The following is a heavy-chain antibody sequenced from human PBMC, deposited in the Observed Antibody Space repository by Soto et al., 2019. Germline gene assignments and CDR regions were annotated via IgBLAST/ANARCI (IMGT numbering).Heavy chain of an antibody. Sequence: EVQVLESGGGVVPPGGSLRLSCAGSGFTFGDYAMTWIRQAPGKGLEWVSTTRSNGEYTYYGDSAKGRFTVSRDNSKNTLYLEMTSLRAEDTAIYYCAKDSRSVAVSAARVHGMDVWGQGTTVTVSS. CDR3: AKDSRSVAVSAARVHGMDV. V-gene: IGHV3-23*01. CDR1: GFTFGDYA. CDR2: TRSNGEYT. D-gene: IGHD2-2*01. J-gene: IGHJ6*02.